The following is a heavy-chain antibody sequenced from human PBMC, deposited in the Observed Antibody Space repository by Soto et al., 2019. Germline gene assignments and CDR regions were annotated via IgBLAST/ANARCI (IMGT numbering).Heavy chain of an antibody. J-gene: IGHJ3*02. CDR2: INPSFGKT. Sequence: GASVKVSCKASGYTFTNYAMHWVRQAPGQRLEWMGNINPSFGKTHNAQKFQGRVTITADEPTNTAYMELSSLRSEDTAVYYCAREGFTFGPGEVRGAFDIWGQGTVVTVSS. V-gene: IGHV1-3*01. CDR1: GYTFTNYA. D-gene: IGHD3-16*01. CDR3: AREGFTFGPGEVRGAFDI.